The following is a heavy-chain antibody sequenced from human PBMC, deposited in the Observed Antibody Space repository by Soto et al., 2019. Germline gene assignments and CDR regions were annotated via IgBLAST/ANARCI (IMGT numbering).Heavy chain of an antibody. CDR1: GGTFSSYA. Sequence: SVKVSCKASGGTFSSYAISWVRQAPGQGLEWMGGIIPIFGTANYAQKFQGRVTITADESTSTAYMELSSLRSGDTAVYYCARDLPTNYYDSSGPLDYWGQGTLVTVSS. J-gene: IGHJ4*02. V-gene: IGHV1-69*13. D-gene: IGHD3-22*01. CDR2: IIPIFGTA. CDR3: ARDLPTNYYDSSGPLDY.